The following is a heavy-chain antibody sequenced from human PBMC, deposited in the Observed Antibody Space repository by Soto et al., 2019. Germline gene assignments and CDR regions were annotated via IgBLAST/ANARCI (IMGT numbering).Heavy chain of an antibody. V-gene: IGHV1-24*01. CDR2: FEPEGGEA. J-gene: IGHJ4*02. CDR3: ATTTQLRGDMITNINFDF. CDR1: GHTPTEIS. Sequence: GASVKASCNISGHTPTEISIHWVRQSPEKGREWMGGFEPEGGEAIYAQQWHGRVTVTEDTVTDTAYIELSGLKYDDTAVHYCATTTQLRGDMITNINFDFSGQGTPVTVSS. D-gene: IGHD3-10*01.